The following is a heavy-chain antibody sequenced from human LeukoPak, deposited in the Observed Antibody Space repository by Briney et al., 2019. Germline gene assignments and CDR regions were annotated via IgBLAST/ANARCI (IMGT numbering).Heavy chain of an antibody. Sequence: SETLSLTCTLSGGSINNYYWSWIRQPPGKGLEWIGYIYYNGNTNYNPSPKSRVTISLDTSKNQFSLKLSSVTAADTAVYFCAREFSSGLNWFDRWGQRTLVTVSS. CDR2: IYYNGNT. V-gene: IGHV4-59*01. J-gene: IGHJ5*02. D-gene: IGHD6-19*01. CDR1: GGSINNYY. CDR3: AREFSSGLNWFDR.